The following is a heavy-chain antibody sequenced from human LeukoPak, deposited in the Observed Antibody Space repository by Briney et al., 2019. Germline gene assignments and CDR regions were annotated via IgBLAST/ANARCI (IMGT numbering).Heavy chain of an antibody. CDR3: ARGGDYDILTGSPMDV. V-gene: IGHV3-30*04. J-gene: IGHJ6*02. Sequence: GSLRLSCAASGFTFRSYAMHWVRQTPGKGLEWVAVISYDGSNKYYADSVKGRFTISRDNSKNTLYLQMNSLRAEDTAVYYCARGGDYDILTGSPMDVWGQGTTVTVSS. CDR1: GFTFRSYA. D-gene: IGHD3-9*01. CDR2: ISYDGSNK.